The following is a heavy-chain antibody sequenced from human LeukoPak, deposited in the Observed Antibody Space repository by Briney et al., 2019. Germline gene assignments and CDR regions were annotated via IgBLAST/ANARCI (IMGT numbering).Heavy chain of an antibody. CDR2: IKQDGSEK. D-gene: IGHD3-10*01. CDR3: ARDRVARTGITMVRGLPHYYYMDV. Sequence: PGGSLRLSCAASGFTFSSYWMSWVRQAPGKGLEWVANIKQDGSEKYYVDSVKGRFTISRDNAKNSLYLQMNSLRAEDTAVYYCARDRVARTGITMVRGLPHYYYMDVWGKGTTVTIPS. J-gene: IGHJ6*03. V-gene: IGHV3-7*01. CDR1: GFTFSSYW.